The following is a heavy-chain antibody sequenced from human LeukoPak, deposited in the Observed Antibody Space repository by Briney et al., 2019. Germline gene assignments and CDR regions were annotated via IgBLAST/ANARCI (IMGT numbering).Heavy chain of an antibody. V-gene: IGHV3-48*03. CDR1: GFTFSSYE. D-gene: IGHD6-13*01. Sequence: GGSLRLSCAASGFTFSSYEMNWVRQAPGKGLEWVSYISSSGSTIYYADSVKGRFTISRDNAKNTLYLQMNSLRAEDTAVYYCAKGPIAAALYYMDVWGKGTTVTISS. CDR2: ISSSGSTI. J-gene: IGHJ6*03. CDR3: AKGPIAAALYYMDV.